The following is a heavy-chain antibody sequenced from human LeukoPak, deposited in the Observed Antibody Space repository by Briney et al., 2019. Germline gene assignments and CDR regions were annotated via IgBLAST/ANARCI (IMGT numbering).Heavy chain of an antibody. CDR3: ARGIFISYSYGYPMDV. V-gene: IGHV1-8*01. CDR2: MNPNSGNT. Sequence: AASVTVSCKASGYTFTSYDINWVRQATGQGLEWMGWMNPNSGNTGYAQKFQGRVTMTRNTSISTAYMELSSLRSEDTAVYYCARGIFISYSYGYPMDVWGQGTTVTVSS. D-gene: IGHD5-18*01. CDR1: GYTFTSYD. J-gene: IGHJ6*02.